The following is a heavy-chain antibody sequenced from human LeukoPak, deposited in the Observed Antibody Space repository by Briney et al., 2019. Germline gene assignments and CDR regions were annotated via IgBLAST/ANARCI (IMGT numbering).Heavy chain of an antibody. Sequence: SXXVSCKXSGYTFTGYYMHWVRQAPGQGLEWMGRINPNSGGTNYSQKFQGRVTMTRDTSISTAYMELSRLRSDDTAVYYCARGMTTVRLWGQGTLVTVSS. V-gene: IGHV1-2*06. D-gene: IGHD4-11*01. J-gene: IGHJ4*02. CDR1: GYTFTGYY. CDR2: INPNSGGT. CDR3: ARGMTTVRL.